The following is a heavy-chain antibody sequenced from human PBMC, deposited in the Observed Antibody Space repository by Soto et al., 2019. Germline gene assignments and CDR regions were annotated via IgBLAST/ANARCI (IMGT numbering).Heavy chain of an antibody. V-gene: IGHV4-39*01. J-gene: IGHJ5*02. Sequence: TSETLSLTCIGSGGSISSSSYFWGWIRQPPGKGLEWIGSIYYSGSTYYNPSLKSRVTVSVDTSKNQFSLKLSSVTAADTAVYYCARHPSAFWFDTWGQGNLLTVSS. CDR1: GGSISSSSYF. CDR2: IYYSGST. D-gene: IGHD6-19*01. CDR3: ARHPSAFWFDT.